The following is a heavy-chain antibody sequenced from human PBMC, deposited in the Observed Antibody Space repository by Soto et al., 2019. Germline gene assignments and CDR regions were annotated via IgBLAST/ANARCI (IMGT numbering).Heavy chain of an antibody. Sequence: QVQLVQSGAEVKKPGSSVKVSCKASGGTFSSYTISWVRQAPGQGLEWMGRIIPILGIANYAQKFQGRVSIPADKSTGTVYMELSSLRSEDTAVYYCAGGRNYYDSSGYYFPVSWFDPWGQGTLVTVSS. CDR1: GGTFSSYT. J-gene: IGHJ5*02. V-gene: IGHV1-69*02. D-gene: IGHD3-22*01. CDR2: IIPILGIA. CDR3: AGGRNYYDSSGYYFPVSWFDP.